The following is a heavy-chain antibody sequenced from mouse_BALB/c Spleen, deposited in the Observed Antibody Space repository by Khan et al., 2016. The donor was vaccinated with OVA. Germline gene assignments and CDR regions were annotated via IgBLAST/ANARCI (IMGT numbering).Heavy chain of an antibody. CDR1: GYTFTSYW. J-gene: IGHJ2*01. V-gene: IGHV1-7*01. Sequence: VELVESGAELAKPGASVKMSCTASGYTFTSYWMHWIKQRPGHGLEWIGYINPTSGYTDYNQKFKDKATLTADKSSSTAYMQLSSLTSDDSAVYYCARDRIDYWGQGTALTVSS. CDR3: ARDRIDY. CDR2: INPTSGYT.